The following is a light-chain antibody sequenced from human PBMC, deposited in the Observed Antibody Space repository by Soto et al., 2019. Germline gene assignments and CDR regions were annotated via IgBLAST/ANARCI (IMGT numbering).Light chain of an antibody. CDR2: DAS. CDR3: QYYGSSLRT. J-gene: IGKJ1*01. Sequence: EVVLTQSPATLSVSPGDRVTLSCGASQSVSGSQLAWYQQKPGLAPRLLMSDASIRATGIPDRFSGGGSGTDFTLTLSRLEPEDSAVYYCQYYGSSLRTFGQGTKVELK. V-gene: IGKV3D-20*01. CDR1: QSVSGSQ.